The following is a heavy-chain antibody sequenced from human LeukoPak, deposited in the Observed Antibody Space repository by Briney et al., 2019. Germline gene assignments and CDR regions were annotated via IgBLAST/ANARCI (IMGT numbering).Heavy chain of an antibody. V-gene: IGHV4-39*02. D-gene: IGHD3-22*01. CDR1: GGSSSSSSYY. CDR3: ARDYDSSGYHFDY. CDR2: IYYSGST. J-gene: IGHJ4*02. Sequence: SETLSLTCTVSGGSSSSSSYYWGWIRQPPGKGLEWIGSIYYSGSTYYNPSLKSRVTISVDTSKNQFSLKLSSVTAADTAVYYCARDYDSSGYHFDYWGQGTLVTVSS.